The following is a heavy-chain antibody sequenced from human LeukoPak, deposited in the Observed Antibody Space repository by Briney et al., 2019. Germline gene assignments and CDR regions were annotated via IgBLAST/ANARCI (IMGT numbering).Heavy chain of an antibody. V-gene: IGHV4-61*01. J-gene: IGHJ4*02. CDR1: GGSVSSGSYY. Sequence: PSETLSLTCTVSGGSVSSGSYYWSWIRQPPGKGLEWIGYLYYSGTTNYNPSLKSRVTISVDTSKNQFFLRLSSLTAADTAVYYCARYSLSSPTFLDNWGQGTLVTVSS. CDR2: LYYSGTT. D-gene: IGHD6-13*01. CDR3: ARYSLSSPTFLDN.